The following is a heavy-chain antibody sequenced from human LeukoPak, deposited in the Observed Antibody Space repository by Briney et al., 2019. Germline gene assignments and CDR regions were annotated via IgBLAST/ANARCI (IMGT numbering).Heavy chain of an antibody. Sequence: GGSLSLSRAPSGFTFSSYSMNWVRQAPGKGLEWVSSISSSSSYKYYADSVKGRFTISRDNAKNSLYLQMNSLRAEDTAVYYCARDKGGSYYLGFDIWGQGTMVTVSS. CDR2: ISSSSSYK. V-gene: IGHV3-21*01. CDR3: ARDKGGSYYLGFDI. J-gene: IGHJ3*02. CDR1: GFTFSSYS. D-gene: IGHD1-26*01.